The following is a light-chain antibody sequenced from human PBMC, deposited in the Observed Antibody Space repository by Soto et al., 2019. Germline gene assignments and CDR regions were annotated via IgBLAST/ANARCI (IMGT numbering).Light chain of an antibody. CDR2: GAS. Sequence: MTQSPATLSVSIGERVTISCRASQSVSSNLAWYQQKPGQAPRLLIYGASTRATGIPARFSGSGSGTDFTLTISSLQAEDVAVYYCHQYYSSPHTFGQGTKVDTK. CDR3: HQYYSSPHT. CDR1: QSVSSN. V-gene: IGKV3-15*01. J-gene: IGKJ1*01.